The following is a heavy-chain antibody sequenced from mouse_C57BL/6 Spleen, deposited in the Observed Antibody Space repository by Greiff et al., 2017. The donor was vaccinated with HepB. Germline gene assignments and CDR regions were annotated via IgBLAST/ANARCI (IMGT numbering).Heavy chain of an antibody. Sequence: VQLQQPGAELVMPGASVKLSCKASGYTFTSYWMHWVKQRPGQGLEWIGKIDPSSSDTNYNEKFKSKATLTVDKSSSTAYMQLSSLTSEDSAVYYCGGCSNYSANNFDYWGQGTTLTVSS. V-gene: IGHV1-72*01. D-gene: IGHD2-5*01. CDR3: GGCSNYSANNFDY. J-gene: IGHJ2*01. CDR2: IDPSSSDT. CDR1: GYTFTSYW.